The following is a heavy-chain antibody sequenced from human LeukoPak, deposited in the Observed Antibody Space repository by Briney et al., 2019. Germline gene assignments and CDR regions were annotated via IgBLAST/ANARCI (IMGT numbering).Heavy chain of an antibody. CDR3: ARHPLGGQPEYYFDY. V-gene: IGHV4-59*08. Sequence: SEALSLTCTVSGGSISSYYWSWIRQPPGKGLEWIGDIYYSGSTNYNPSLKSRVTISVDTSKNQFSLKLSSVTAADTAVYYCARHPLGGQPEYYFDYWGQGTLVTVSS. J-gene: IGHJ4*02. D-gene: IGHD3-16*01. CDR1: GGSISSYY. CDR2: IYYSGST.